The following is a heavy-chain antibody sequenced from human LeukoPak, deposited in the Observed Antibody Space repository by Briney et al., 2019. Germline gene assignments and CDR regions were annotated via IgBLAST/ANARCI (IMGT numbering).Heavy chain of an antibody. D-gene: IGHD3-22*01. V-gene: IGHV1-18*01. J-gene: IGHJ4*02. CDR3: ARDPYYYDSSGYYYKDY. CDR2: ISAYNGNT. CDR1: GYTFTSYG. Sequence: ASVTVSCTASGYTFTSYGISWVRQAPGQGLEWMGWISAYNGNTNYAQKLQGRVTMTTDTSTSTAYMELRSPRSDDTAVYYCARDPYYYDSSGYYYKDYWGQGTLVTVSS.